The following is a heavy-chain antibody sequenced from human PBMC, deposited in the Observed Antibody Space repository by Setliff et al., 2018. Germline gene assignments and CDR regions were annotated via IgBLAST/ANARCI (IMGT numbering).Heavy chain of an antibody. D-gene: IGHD3-3*01. CDR1: GGSISSSSYY. CDR3: ARDKPEGYNFWSGYLGGGLMDV. J-gene: IGHJ6*02. CDR2: IYYSGRT. Sequence: PSETLSLTCTVSGGSISSSSYYWGWIRQPPGKGLAWIGSIYYSGRTYYNPSLKSRVTISVDTSKNQFSLKLSSVTAADKAVYYCARDKPEGYNFWSGYLGGGLMDVWGQGTTVTVSS. V-gene: IGHV4-39*07.